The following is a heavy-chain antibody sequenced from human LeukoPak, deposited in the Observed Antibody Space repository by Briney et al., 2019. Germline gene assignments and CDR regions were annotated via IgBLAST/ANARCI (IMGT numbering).Heavy chain of an antibody. J-gene: IGHJ4*02. CDR3: GRNVNHWSHVDY. CDR2: IYNDGSQE. D-gene: IGHD1-1*01. Sequence: GGSLRLSCTASGFTFSSYGMHWVRQAPGKGLEWVTFIYNDGSQEFHADSVKGRFSISRDNSKSTLYLQMNSLRDEDTAIYYCGRNVNHWSHVDYWGQGTLVIVSS. CDR1: GFTFSSYG. V-gene: IGHV3-33*01.